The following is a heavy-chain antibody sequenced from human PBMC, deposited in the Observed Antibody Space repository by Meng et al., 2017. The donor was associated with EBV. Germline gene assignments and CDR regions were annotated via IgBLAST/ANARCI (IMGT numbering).Heavy chain of an antibody. V-gene: IGHV1-69*01. Sequence: VLLVQSAAEVKKPGCSVKVSCKTSGGPFRYYAISWVRQAPGQGLEWLGGFLPRLGAPNYAQKFRGRVKITADESTSTHYMDLSSLRSEDTAIYYCASESGRGYTPDYWGQGTLVTVSS. CDR2: FLPRLGAP. CDR1: GGPFRYYA. J-gene: IGHJ4*02. CDR3: ASESGRGYTPDY. D-gene: IGHD3-10*01.